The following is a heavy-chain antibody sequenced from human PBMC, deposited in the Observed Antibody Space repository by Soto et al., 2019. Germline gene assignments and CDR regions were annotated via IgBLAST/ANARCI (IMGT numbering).Heavy chain of an antibody. Sequence: SETLSLTCTVSGGSISSSNYFWGWIRQSPGKGLEWIGSIYYSGSTYYNPSLKSRVTISVDASRTQVSLQLSSVTAADTAVYYWARLWLGERPPDYWGKGTLVTVSS. J-gene: IGHJ4*02. CDR3: ARLWLGERPPDY. CDR1: GGSISSSNYF. V-gene: IGHV4-39*01. CDR2: IYYSGST. D-gene: IGHD3-10*01.